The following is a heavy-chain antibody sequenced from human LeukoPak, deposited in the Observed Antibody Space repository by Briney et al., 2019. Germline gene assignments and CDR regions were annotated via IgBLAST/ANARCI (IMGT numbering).Heavy chain of an antibody. D-gene: IGHD3-10*01. V-gene: IGHV4-61*02. CDR1: GGSISSGSYY. J-gene: IGHJ4*02. CDR2: IYTSGST. Sequence: SETLSLTCTVSGGSISSGSYYWSWIRQPAGKGLEWIGRIYTSGSTHYNPSLKSRVTISVDTSKNQFSLKLSSVTAADTAVYYCARRHRYYYGSGSYYPYFDYWGQGTLVTVSS. CDR3: ARRHRYYYGSGSYYPYFDY.